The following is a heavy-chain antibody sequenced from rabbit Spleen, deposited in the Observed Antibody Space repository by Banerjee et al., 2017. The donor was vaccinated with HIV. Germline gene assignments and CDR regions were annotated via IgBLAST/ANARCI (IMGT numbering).Heavy chain of an antibody. V-gene: IGHV1S45*01. CDR2: IYNGDGST. J-gene: IGHJ4*01. Sequence: QEQLEESGGDLVKPEGSLTLTCTASGVSFSSSSYMCWVRQAPGKGLEWIGCIYNGDGSTYYASWAKGRFTITKTSSPTVTLQMTSLTAADTTTYFCARGYNSVIYRADLWGQGTLVTVS. CDR1: GVSFSSSSY. CDR3: ARGYNSVIYRADL. D-gene: IGHD1-1*01.